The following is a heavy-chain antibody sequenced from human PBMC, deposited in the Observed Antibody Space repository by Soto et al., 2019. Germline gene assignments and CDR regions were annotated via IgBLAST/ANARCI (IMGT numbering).Heavy chain of an antibody. Sequence: GGSLRLSCAASGFTFSSYEMNWVRQAPGKGLEWVSYISSSGSTIYYADSVKGRFTISRDNAKNSLYLQMNSLRAEDTAVDYCARAEDRAIAAAGTGFDYWGQGTLVTVSS. J-gene: IGHJ4*02. CDR2: ISSSGSTI. D-gene: IGHD6-13*01. V-gene: IGHV3-48*03. CDR3: ARAEDRAIAAAGTGFDY. CDR1: GFTFSSYE.